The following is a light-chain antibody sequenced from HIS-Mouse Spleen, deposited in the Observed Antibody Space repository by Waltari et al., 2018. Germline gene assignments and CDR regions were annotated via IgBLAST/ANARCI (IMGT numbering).Light chain of an antibody. CDR3: CSYAGNYTLV. CDR1: SSDVGGYNY. Sequence: QSALTQPRSVSGSPRQSVTISCTGTSSDVGGYNYVSWYQQHPGKAPKLMIYDVSKRPSGVPDRFSGSKSGNTASLTISGLQAEDEADYYCCSYAGNYTLVFGGGTKLTVL. CDR2: DVS. J-gene: IGLJ2*01. V-gene: IGLV2-11*01.